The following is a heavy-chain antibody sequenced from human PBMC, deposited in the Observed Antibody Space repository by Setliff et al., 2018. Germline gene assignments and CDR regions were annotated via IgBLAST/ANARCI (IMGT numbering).Heavy chain of an antibody. Sequence: ASVKVSCKASGYSFTNYDINWVRQATGQGLEWMGWINPNSGNTDYAQKFQGRVTMTTNTSINTAYMEVTSLRSDDTAVYYCATEKFPGDWGDYWGQGTLVTVS. CDR1: GYSFTNYD. J-gene: IGHJ4*02. V-gene: IGHV1-8*02. CDR3: ATEKFPGDWGDY. D-gene: IGHD2-21*01. CDR2: INPNSGNT.